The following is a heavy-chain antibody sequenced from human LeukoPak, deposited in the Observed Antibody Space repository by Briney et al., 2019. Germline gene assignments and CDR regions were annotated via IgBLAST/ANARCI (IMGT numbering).Heavy chain of an antibody. D-gene: IGHD7-27*01. CDR1: GFTFSGSA. J-gene: IGHJ4*02. Sequence: GGSLKLSCAASGFTFSGSAMHWVRQASGKGLEWVGRIRSKANNYATAYAASVKGRFTISRDDSKNTAWLQMNSLKTEDTAVYYCVRDNWGTDYWGQGTLVTVSS. V-gene: IGHV3-73*01. CDR3: VRDNWGTDY. CDR2: IRSKANNYAT.